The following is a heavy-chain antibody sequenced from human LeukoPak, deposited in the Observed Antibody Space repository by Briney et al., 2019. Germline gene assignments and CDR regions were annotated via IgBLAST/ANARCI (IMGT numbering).Heavy chain of an antibody. D-gene: IGHD4-17*01. V-gene: IGHV3-33*08. CDR1: GFTFSSYG. CDR2: IATDGSFA. Sequence: GGSLRLSCAASGFTFSSYGMHWVRQAPGKGLEWLAGIATDGSFAYYADSVKGRFTISRDNAKSSLYLQMNSLRAEDTAVYYCARAGPTVTKYFDYWGQGTLVTVSS. CDR3: ARAGPTVTKYFDY. J-gene: IGHJ4*02.